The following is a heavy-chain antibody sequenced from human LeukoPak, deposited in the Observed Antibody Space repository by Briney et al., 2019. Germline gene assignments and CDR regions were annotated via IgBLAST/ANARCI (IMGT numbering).Heavy chain of an antibody. J-gene: IGHJ3*02. CDR3: SSGNSHAFDI. V-gene: IGHV3-74*01. Sequence: GGSLRLSCAASGFTFSSYWMHWVRQAPGKGLVWVSRINSDGSSTSYADSVKGPFTISRDNAKNTLYLQMNNLRAEDTAVYYCSSGNSHAFDIWGQGTMVTVSS. CDR2: INSDGSST. CDR1: GFTFSSYW. D-gene: IGHD4-23*01.